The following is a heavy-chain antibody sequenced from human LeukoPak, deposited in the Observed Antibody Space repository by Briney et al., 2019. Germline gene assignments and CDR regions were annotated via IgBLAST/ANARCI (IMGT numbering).Heavy chain of an antibody. V-gene: IGHV4-61*02. J-gene: IGHJ3*02. CDR1: GGSISSGSYY. CDR2: IYTSGST. CDR3: ARGSYRGADAFDI. D-gene: IGHD1-26*01. Sequence: SETLSLTCAVSGGSISSGSYYWSWIRQPAGKGLEWIGRIYTSGSTNYNPSLKSRVTISVDTSKNQFSLKLSSVTAADTAVYYCARGSYRGADAFDIWGQGTMVTVSS.